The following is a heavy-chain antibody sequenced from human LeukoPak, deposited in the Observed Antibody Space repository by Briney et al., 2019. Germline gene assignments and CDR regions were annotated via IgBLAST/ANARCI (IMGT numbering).Heavy chain of an antibody. CDR1: GFTFTSSA. CDR2: IVVGSGNT. J-gene: IGHJ4*02. Sequence: SVKVSCKASGFTFTSSAVQWVRQPRGQRLEWIGWIVVGSGNTNYAQKFQERVIIIRDMSTRTVYMELSSLTFEDTAVYYCAAGYSGYEYPNCWGQRTLVTVSS. D-gene: IGHD5-12*01. V-gene: IGHV1-58*01. CDR3: AAGYSGYEYPNC.